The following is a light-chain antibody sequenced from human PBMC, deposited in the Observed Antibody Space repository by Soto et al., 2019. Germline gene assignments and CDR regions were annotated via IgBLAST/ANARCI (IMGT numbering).Light chain of an antibody. CDR2: KAS. CDR1: QAISSW. CDR3: LQFYNFSWT. J-gene: IGKJ1*01. V-gene: IGKV1-5*03. Sequence: DIQMTQSPSTLSGSVGDRVTITCGASQAISSWLAWYQQKPGKAPKLLIYKASTLKSGVPSRFSGSGSGTDFTLTISRLQPEDFATYYCLQFYNFSWTFGQGTKVDIK.